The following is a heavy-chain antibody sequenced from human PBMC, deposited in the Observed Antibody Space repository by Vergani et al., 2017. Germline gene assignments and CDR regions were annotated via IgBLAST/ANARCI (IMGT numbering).Heavy chain of an antibody. Sequence: EVQLLESGGGLVQPGGSLRLSCAASGFTFSSYAMSWVRQAPGKGLEWVSAISGSGGSTYYADSVKGRFTISSDNSKNTLYLQMNSLRAEDTAVYYCAKRGALYYYDSSGYYNILGKVTDWYFDLWGRGTLVTVSS. CDR2: ISGSGGST. J-gene: IGHJ2*01. CDR3: AKRGALYYYDSSGYYNILGKVTDWYFDL. V-gene: IGHV3-23*01. CDR1: GFTFSSYA. D-gene: IGHD3-22*01.